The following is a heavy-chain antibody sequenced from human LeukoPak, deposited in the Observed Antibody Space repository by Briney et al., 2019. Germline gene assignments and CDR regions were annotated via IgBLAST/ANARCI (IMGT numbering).Heavy chain of an antibody. CDR3: AKGYYDSRGYDY. Sequence: PSETLSLTCTVSGGSISSNSYYWGWIRQPPGKGLEWIGSIYYGGSTTNYNPSLKSRVTISIDTSKNQFSLKLSSVTAADTAVYYCAKGYYDSRGYDYWGQGTLVSVSS. D-gene: IGHD3-22*01. V-gene: IGHV4-39*07. CDR1: GGSISSNSYY. J-gene: IGHJ4*02. CDR2: IYYGGSTT.